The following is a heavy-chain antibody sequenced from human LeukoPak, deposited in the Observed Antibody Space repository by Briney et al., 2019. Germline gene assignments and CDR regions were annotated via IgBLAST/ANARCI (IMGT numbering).Heavy chain of an antibody. D-gene: IGHD1-26*01. CDR3: VKFRYGSYSRVDY. Sequence: GGSLRLFCAASGFTFSSYAMSWVRQAPGKGLEWVSAISGSGGSTYYADSVKGRFTISRDNSKNTLYLQMNSLRAEDTAVYYCVKFRYGSYSRVDYWGQGTLVTVSS. J-gene: IGHJ4*02. CDR2: ISGSGGST. CDR1: GFTFSSYA. V-gene: IGHV3-23*01.